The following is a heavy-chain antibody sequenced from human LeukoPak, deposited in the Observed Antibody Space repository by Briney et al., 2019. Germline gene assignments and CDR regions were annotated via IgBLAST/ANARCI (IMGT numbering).Heavy chain of an antibody. Sequence: GGSLRLSCAASGFTFSSYAMSWVRQAPGKGLEWVSAISGSGGSTYYADSVKGRFTISGDNSKNTLYLQMNSLRAEDTAVYYCAKRDDSSGYYLPDAFDIWGQGTMVTVSS. CDR3: AKRDDSSGYYLPDAFDI. CDR1: GFTFSSYA. D-gene: IGHD3-22*01. V-gene: IGHV3-23*01. CDR2: ISGSGGST. J-gene: IGHJ3*02.